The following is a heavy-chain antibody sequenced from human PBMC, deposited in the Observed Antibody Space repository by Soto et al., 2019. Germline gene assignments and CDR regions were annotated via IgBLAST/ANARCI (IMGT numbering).Heavy chain of an antibody. Sequence: PGECLKISCKGSGYSFTSYWIGWVRQMPGKGLEWMGIIYPGDSDTRYSPSFKGQVTISADKSISTAYLQWSSLKASDSAIYRCARSASIPDPFDVWGQGTLVPVSS. D-gene: IGHD2-21*01. CDR1: GYSFTSYW. CDR3: ARSASIPDPFDV. CDR2: IYPGDSDT. V-gene: IGHV5-51*01. J-gene: IGHJ3*01.